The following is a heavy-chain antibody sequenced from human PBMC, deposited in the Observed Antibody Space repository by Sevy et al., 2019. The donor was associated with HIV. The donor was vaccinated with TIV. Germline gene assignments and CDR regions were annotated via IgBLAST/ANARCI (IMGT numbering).Heavy chain of an antibody. CDR2: IYYNGHI. CDR1: GGSITSLY. Sequence: SETLSLTCTVSGGSITSLYWNWIRQPPGKGLEWIANIYYNGHINYNPSLKSRVTLSLDTSKNQFSLRLSSVTAADTAMYYCAGENAXGXGXSWGXXTLVTVSS. CDR3: AGENAXGXGXS. V-gene: IGHV4-59*08. J-gene: IGHJ5*01.